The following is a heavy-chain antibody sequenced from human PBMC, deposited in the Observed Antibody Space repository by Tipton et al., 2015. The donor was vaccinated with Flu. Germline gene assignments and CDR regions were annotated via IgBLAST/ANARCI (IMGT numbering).Heavy chain of an antibody. CDR1: GDSISSDFY. D-gene: IGHD3-10*01. Sequence: TLSLTCAVSGDSISSDFYWAWIRQRPGQGLEWIGGIYYSGSTYYNPSLESRVSISVDTSRNYVSLKVKSVTAADTAIYYCARDQGFGGGLSYDYYAMDVWGQGTTVTVSS. CDR2: IYYSGST. J-gene: IGHJ6*02. CDR3: ARDQGFGGGLSYDYYAMDV. V-gene: IGHV4-31*11.